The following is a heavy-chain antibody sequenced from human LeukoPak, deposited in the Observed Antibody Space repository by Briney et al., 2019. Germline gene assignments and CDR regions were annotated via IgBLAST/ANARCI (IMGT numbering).Heavy chain of an antibody. V-gene: IGHV4-59*01. J-gene: IGHJ4*02. CDR2: IYYSGST. Sequence: SETLSLTCTVSGGSISSYYWSWIRQPPGKGLEWIGYIYYSGSTNYNPSLKSRVTISVDTSKNQFSLKLSSVTAADTAVYYCAREYRTSRQGYWGQGTLVTVSS. CDR3: AREYRTSRQGY. CDR1: GGSISSYY. D-gene: IGHD3-16*02.